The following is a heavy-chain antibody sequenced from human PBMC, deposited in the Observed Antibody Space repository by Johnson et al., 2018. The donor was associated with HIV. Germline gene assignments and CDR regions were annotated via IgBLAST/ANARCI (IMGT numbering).Heavy chain of an antibody. CDR1: GFTVSSNY. CDR2: IYSGGGT. D-gene: IGHD2-15*01. CDR3: ARDELYRMYARTALDI. V-gene: IGHV3-66*01. Sequence: VQLVESGGGVVRPGGSLRLSCEVSGFTVSSNYMSWVRQGPGKGLEWVSVIYSGGGTYYADSVKGRFTISRDNSKNTLYLQMNSLRAEDTAVYYCARDELYRMYARTALDIWGQGTMVIVSS. J-gene: IGHJ3*02.